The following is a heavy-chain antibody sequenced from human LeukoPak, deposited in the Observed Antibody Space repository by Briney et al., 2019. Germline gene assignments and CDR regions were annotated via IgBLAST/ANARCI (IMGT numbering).Heavy chain of an antibody. CDR1: GFTFSSNA. CDR2: ISGSGGST. J-gene: IGHJ4*02. CDR3: AKPPYDILTGYYPYYFDY. D-gene: IGHD3-9*01. V-gene: IGHV3-23*01. Sequence: PGGSLRLSCAASGFTFSSNAMSWVRQAPGKGLEWVSAISGSGGSTYYADSVKGRFTISRDNSKNTLYLQMNSLRAEDTAVYYCAKPPYDILTGYYPYYFDYWGQGTLVTVSS.